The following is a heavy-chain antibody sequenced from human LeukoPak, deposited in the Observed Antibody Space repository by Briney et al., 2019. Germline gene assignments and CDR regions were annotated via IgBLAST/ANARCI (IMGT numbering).Heavy chain of an antibody. CDR1: GFTFANYA. J-gene: IGHJ6*03. D-gene: IGHD6-13*01. CDR3: AKDRDGSTWYLLNYTDG. V-gene: IGHV3-23*01. Sequence: GGSLRLSCAASGFTFANYAMTWVRQAPGKGLEWVSTINPSGESINFADSVRGRFTISRDNSKNTLYLQMNSLRDEDTAVYKCAKDRDGSTWYLLNYTDGWGKGTTVTVSS. CDR2: INPSGESI.